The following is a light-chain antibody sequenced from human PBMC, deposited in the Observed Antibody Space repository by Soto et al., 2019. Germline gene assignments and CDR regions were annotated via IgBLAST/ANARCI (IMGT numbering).Light chain of an antibody. CDR1: QSVGRN. Sequence: EIVVTQSPGILSVSPGDRATLSCRASQSVGRNLAWYQQKPGQAPTLLIYAASTRATGLPARFSGSGSGTDFTLTISSLQSEDFAVYYCQEYSMWPLFTFGPGTRADIK. CDR2: AAS. CDR3: QEYSMWPLFT. J-gene: IGKJ3*01. V-gene: IGKV3-15*01.